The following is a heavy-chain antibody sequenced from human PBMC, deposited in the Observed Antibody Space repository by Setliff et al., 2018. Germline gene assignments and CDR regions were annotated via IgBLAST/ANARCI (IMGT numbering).Heavy chain of an antibody. Sequence: GGSLRLSCAASGFTFSSYAMSWVRQAPGKGLEWVSAISGSGDTTEYADSVKGRFTISRDNSRNTLYLQMNSLRADDAAVYYCARDLHWGFDYWGLGTLVTVSS. D-gene: IGHD7-27*01. V-gene: IGHV3-23*01. CDR3: ARDLHWGFDY. J-gene: IGHJ4*02. CDR1: GFTFSSYA. CDR2: ISGSGDTT.